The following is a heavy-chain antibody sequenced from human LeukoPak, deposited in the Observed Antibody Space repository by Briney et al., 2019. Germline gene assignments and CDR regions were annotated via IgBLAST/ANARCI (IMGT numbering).Heavy chain of an antibody. CDR2: ISAYNGNT. CDR3: ASSAAPLNDAFDI. CDR1: GYTFTSYG. Sequence: GASVKVSCKASGYTFTSYGISWVRQAPGQGLEWMGWISAYNGNTNYAQKLQGRVTMTTDTSTSTAYMELRSPRSDDTAVYYCASSAAPLNDAFDIWGQGTMVTVSS. V-gene: IGHV1-18*01. D-gene: IGHD2-2*01. J-gene: IGHJ3*02.